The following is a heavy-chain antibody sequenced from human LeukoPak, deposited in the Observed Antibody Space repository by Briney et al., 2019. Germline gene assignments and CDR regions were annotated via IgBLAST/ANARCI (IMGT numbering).Heavy chain of an antibody. CDR1: GGSFSGYY. V-gene: IGHV4-34*01. CDR3: ARGRRDYGDYPSFGY. J-gene: IGHJ4*02. D-gene: IGHD4-17*01. CDR2: INHSGST. Sequence: PSETLSLTCAVYGGSFSGYYWSWIRQPPGKGLEWIGEINHSGSTNYNPSLKSRVTISVDTSKNQFSLKLSSVTAADTAVYYCARGRRDYGDYPSFGYWGQGTLVTVSS.